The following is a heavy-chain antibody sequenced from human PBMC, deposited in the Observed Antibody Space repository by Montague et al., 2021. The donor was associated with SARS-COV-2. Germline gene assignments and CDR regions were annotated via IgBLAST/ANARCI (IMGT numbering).Heavy chain of an antibody. D-gene: IGHD3-10*01. CDR1: GFNFESYA. J-gene: IGHJ6*02. V-gene: IGHV3-9*01. CDR3: GKDLTPGGMDV. CDR2: FSLDTDRI. Sequence: SLRISCAVSGFNFESYAMHLVRQAPGKGLEWVAGFSLDTDRIDYADSVKGRFIVSRDKAQDTLYLQMSSLRPEDSAVYYCGKDLTPGGMDVWGQGTTVIVSS.